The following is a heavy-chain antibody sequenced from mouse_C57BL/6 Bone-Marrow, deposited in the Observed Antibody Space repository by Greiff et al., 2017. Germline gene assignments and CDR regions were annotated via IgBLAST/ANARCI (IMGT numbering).Heavy chain of an antibody. D-gene: IGHD1-1*01. V-gene: IGHV1-22*01. CDR2: INPNNGGT. Sequence: EVQLQQSGPELVKPGASVKMSCKASGYTFTDYNMHWVKQSHGKSLEWIGYINPNNGGTSYNQKFKGKATLTVNKSSSTAYMELRSLTSEDAAVYYCASPLYGRILDYWGQGTTLTVSS. J-gene: IGHJ2*01. CDR1: GYTFTDYN. CDR3: ASPLYGRILDY.